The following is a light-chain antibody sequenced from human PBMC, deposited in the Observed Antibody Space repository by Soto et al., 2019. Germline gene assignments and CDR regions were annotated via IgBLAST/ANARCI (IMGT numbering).Light chain of an antibody. Sequence: DIVMTQSPDSLVVSLGERATINCKSSQSVLYSSNNKNYLAWYQQKPGKAPQLLIYAASSLQSGVPSRFSGSGSATDFTLTISSLQPEDFATYDCQQANSFPSITFGQGTRLEIK. CDR3: QQANSFPSIT. CDR1: QSVLYSSNNKNY. J-gene: IGKJ5*01. V-gene: IGKV4-1*01. CDR2: AAS.